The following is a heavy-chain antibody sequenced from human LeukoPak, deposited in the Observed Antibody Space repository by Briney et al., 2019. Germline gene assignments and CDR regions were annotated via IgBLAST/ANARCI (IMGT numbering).Heavy chain of an antibody. J-gene: IGHJ3*02. CDR2: LSKSGNT. V-gene: IGHV4-59*01. CDR3: ARARYVNSFYAFDI. Sequence: SETLSLTCTVSGGSISSYYWSWIRLPPGKGLEWIGYLSKSGNTNYSPSLKSRVTIFGDTSKNQFFLKLSSVTGADTAVYYCARARYVNSFYAFDIWGQGTLDSVSS. CDR1: GGSISSYY. D-gene: IGHD3-9*01.